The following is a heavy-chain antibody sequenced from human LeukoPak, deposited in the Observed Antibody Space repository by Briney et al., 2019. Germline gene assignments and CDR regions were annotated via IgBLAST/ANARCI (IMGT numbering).Heavy chain of an antibody. CDR2: ISYDGSNK. CDR1: GFTFSSYA. Sequence: GRSLRLSCAASGFTFSSYAMHWVRQAPGKGLEWVAVISYDGSNKYYADSVKGRFTISRDNSKNTLYLQMNSLRAEDTAVYYCARKNVYCSGGSCYRHYDPWGQGTLVTVSS. J-gene: IGHJ5*02. CDR3: ARKNVYCSGGSCYRHYDP. V-gene: IGHV3-30-3*01. D-gene: IGHD2-15*01.